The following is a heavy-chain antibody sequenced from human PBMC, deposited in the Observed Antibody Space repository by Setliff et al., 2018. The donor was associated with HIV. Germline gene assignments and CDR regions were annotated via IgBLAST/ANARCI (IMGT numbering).Heavy chain of an antibody. CDR1: GYTFSDYN. D-gene: IGHD3-9*01. Sequence: ASVKVSCKAAGYTFSDYNIHWMRQAPGQAFEWVGWMHPNTGATSYAQKFQGRVSMTRDMSISTAYMELARLRSDDSAVYYCARIDPTAYHYHMDVWGKGTTVTVSS. CDR2: MHPNTGAT. J-gene: IGHJ6*03. CDR3: ARIDPTAYHYHMDV. V-gene: IGHV1-2*02.